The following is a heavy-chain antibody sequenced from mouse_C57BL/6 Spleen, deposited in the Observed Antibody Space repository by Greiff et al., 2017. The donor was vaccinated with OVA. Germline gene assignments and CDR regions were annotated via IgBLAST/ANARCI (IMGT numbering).Heavy chain of an antibody. V-gene: IGHV1-59*01. CDR1: GYTFTSYW. CDR3: ARYYGSSLPFDY. D-gene: IGHD1-1*01. J-gene: IGHJ2*01. CDR2: IDPSDSYT. Sequence: QVQLQQPGAELVRPGPSVKLSCKASGYTFTSYWMHWVKQRPGQGLEWIGVIDPSDSYTNYNQKFKGKATLTVDTSSSTDYMQLSSLTSEDSAFYYCARYYGSSLPFDYWGQGTTLTVSS.